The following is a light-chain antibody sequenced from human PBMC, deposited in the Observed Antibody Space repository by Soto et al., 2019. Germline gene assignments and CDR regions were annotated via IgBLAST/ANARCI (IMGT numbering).Light chain of an antibody. CDR2: GAS. CDR3: QQYGNSPPFT. J-gene: IGKJ2*01. Sequence: EIVLTQSPGTLSLSPGERATLSCRASQSVSSSYLAWYQQKPGQAPRLLIYGASSRATGIPDRFSGSGSGTDFTLTINRLEPEAFAVYFCQQYGNSPPFTFGQGTMVEIK. CDR1: QSVSSSY. V-gene: IGKV3-20*01.